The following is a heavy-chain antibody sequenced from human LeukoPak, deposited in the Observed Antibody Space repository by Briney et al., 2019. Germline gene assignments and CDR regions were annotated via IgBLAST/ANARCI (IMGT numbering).Heavy chain of an antibody. CDR2: INHSGST. D-gene: IGHD5-18*01. CDR1: GGSFSGYY. V-gene: IGHV4-34*01. J-gene: IGHJ4*02. CDR3: ARAKYSYGSLTIDY. Sequence: SETLSLTCAVYGGSFSGYYWSWIRQPPGKGLEWIGEINHSGSTNYNPSLKSRVTISVDTSKNQFSLKLSSATAADTAVYYCARAKYSYGSLTIDYWGQGTLVTVSS.